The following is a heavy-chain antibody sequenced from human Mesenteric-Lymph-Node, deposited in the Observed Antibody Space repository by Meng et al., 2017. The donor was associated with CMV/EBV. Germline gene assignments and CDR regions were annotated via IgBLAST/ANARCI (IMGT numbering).Heavy chain of an antibody. V-gene: IGHV3-74*01. J-gene: IGHJ4*02. Sequence: GGSLRLSCAASGFTFDESAIHWVRQAPGKGLVWVSRINSDGSNTHYADSVRGRFTISRDNAKNTLYLQVNSLRAEDTAVYYCARVCSGGSCYSAEWEDYWGQGTLVTVSS. CDR1: GFTFDESA. D-gene: IGHD2-15*01. CDR2: INSDGSNT. CDR3: ARVCSGGSCYSAEWEDY.